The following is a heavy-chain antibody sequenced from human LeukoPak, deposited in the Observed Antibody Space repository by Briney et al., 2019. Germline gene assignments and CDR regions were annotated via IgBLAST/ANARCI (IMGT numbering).Heavy chain of an antibody. CDR2: IYWNDDK. D-gene: IGHD2-2*01. Sequence: ESGPTLVNPTPTLTLTCTFSGFSLSTSGVGVGWIRQPPGKALEWLSLIYWNDDKRYSPSLKSRLTITKDTSKNQVVLTMTNMDPVDTATYYCAHIRIVVVPAAIGGNAFDIWGQGTMVTVSS. J-gene: IGHJ3*02. CDR1: GFSLSTSGVG. CDR3: AHIRIVVVPAAIGGNAFDI. V-gene: IGHV2-5*01.